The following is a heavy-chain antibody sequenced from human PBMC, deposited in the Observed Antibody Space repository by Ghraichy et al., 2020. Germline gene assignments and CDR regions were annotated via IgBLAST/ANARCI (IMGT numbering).Heavy chain of an antibody. J-gene: IGHJ5*02. Sequence: GESLNISCAASGFTFDDYAMHWVRQVPGKGLEWVSVISGDGDNTYYTDSVKGRFIISRDNSNNSLYLQMSSLRTEDTALYYCAKDRRGTGTTLAWGQGTLVTVSS. CDR3: AKDRRGTGTTLA. CDR1: GFTFDDYA. CDR2: ISGDGDNT. D-gene: IGHD1-7*01. V-gene: IGHV3-43*02.